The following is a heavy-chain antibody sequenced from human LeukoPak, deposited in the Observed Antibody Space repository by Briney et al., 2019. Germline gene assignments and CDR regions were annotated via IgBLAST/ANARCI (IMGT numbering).Heavy chain of an antibody. Sequence: GGPLRLSCATSGFTFSDYGVHWVRQAPGKGLEWVAFISYDGSNKYYADSVKGRFTISRDNSKNTLYLQMNSLRAEDTAVYYCARDPWNYWGQGTLATVSS. CDR2: ISYDGSNK. CDR1: GFTFSDYG. J-gene: IGHJ4*02. D-gene: IGHD1-1*01. CDR3: ARDPWNY. V-gene: IGHV3-30*03.